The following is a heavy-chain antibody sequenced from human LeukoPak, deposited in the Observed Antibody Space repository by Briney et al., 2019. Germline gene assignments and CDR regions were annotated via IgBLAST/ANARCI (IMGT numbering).Heavy chain of an antibody. V-gene: IGHV4-39*01. Sequence: SETLSLTCTVSGGSISSSSYHWGWIRQPPGKGLEWIGTIYSSGGSYYNPSLKSRLTISVDTSRNQFSLKLSSVTASDTAVYYCATRYGSGTYPRYYFDSWGQGTLVTVSS. J-gene: IGHJ4*02. CDR2: IYSSGGS. D-gene: IGHD3-10*01. CDR1: GGSISSSSYH. CDR3: ATRYGSGTYPRYYFDS.